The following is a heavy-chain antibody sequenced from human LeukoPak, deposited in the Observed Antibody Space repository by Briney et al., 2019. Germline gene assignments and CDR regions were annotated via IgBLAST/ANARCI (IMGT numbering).Heavy chain of an antibody. D-gene: IGHD5-12*01. CDR1: GGSISSYY. Sequence: SETLSLTCTVSGGSISSYYWSWIRQPPGKGLEWIGYIYYSGSTNYNPSLKSRVTISVDTSKNQFSLKLSSVSAADTAVYYCARGALATFYYFDYWGQGTLVTVSS. CDR3: ARGALATFYYFDY. V-gene: IGHV4-59*01. J-gene: IGHJ4*02. CDR2: IYYSGST.